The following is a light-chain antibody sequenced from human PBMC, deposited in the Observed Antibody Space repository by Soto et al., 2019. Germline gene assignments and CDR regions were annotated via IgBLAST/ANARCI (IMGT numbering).Light chain of an antibody. CDR3: QQYGSYPLT. CDR1: QSVSSSY. Sequence: EIVLTQSPGTLSLSPGERATLSCRASQSVSSSYLAWYQQKPGQAPRLLIYGASSRATGIPDRFSGSGSGTDFTLTISRLEPEEFAVYYCQQYGSYPLTFGGGTKEEIK. CDR2: GAS. V-gene: IGKV3-20*01. J-gene: IGKJ4*01.